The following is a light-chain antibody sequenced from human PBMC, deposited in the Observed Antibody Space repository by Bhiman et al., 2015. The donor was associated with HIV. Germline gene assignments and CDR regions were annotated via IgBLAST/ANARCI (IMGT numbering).Light chain of an antibody. J-gene: IGLJ3*02. CDR1: SSDIGAYKY. CDR3: QSYDSSLSGGV. CDR2: EVN. V-gene: IGLV2-8*01. Sequence: QSALTQPPSASGSPGQSVTIPCTGSSSDIGAYKYVSWYQHHPGKAPKFLIYEVNKRPSGVPDRFSGSKSGNTASLTISRVGAGDEADYYCQSYDSSLSGGVFGGGTKLTVL.